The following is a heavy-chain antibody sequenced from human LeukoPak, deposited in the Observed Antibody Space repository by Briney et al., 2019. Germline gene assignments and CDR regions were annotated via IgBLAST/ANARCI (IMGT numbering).Heavy chain of an antibody. D-gene: IGHD2-15*01. J-gene: IGHJ4*02. V-gene: IGHV3-48*03. CDR3: ARECSGGSCYEDY. CDR2: ISSSGSTI. CDR1: GFAFSSYE. Sequence: GGSLRLSCAASGFAFSSYEMNWVRQAPGKGLEWVSYISSSGSTIYYADSVKGRFTISRDNAKNSLYLQMNSLRAEDTAVYYCARECSGGSCYEDYWGQGTLVTVSS.